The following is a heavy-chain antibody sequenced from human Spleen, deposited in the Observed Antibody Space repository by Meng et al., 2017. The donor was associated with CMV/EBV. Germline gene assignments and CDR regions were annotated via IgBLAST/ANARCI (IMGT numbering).Heavy chain of an antibody. Sequence: ASVKVSCKTSGYPFTKFDINWVRQAAGQGLEWMGYANPKSGDTVYAQNFQGRVTITWDTSMSTAFMELSSLRSDDTALYYCGREGFDFWGQGTLVTVSS. CDR3: GREGFDF. CDR2: ANPKSGDT. CDR1: GYPFTKFD. J-gene: IGHJ4*02. V-gene: IGHV1-8*03.